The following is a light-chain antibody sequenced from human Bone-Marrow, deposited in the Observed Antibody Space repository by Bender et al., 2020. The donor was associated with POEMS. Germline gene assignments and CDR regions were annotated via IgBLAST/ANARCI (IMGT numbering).Light chain of an antibody. CDR2: EVS. J-gene: IGLJ1*01. CDR3: CSYAGGNIHY. CDR1: SSDVGAYNY. V-gene: IGLV2-8*01. Sequence: QSDLTQPSSVSGSRGQSITISCTGTSSDVGAYNYVSWYQQHPGKAPKLVIFEVSKRPSGVPDRFSGSKSGNTASLTVSGLQAEDEADYYCCSYAGGNIHYFGTGTKVTVL.